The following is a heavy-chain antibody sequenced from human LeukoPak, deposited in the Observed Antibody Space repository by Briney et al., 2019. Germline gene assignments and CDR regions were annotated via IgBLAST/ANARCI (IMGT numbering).Heavy chain of an antibody. J-gene: IGHJ5*02. CDR3: AREGGIAEAVANWFDP. D-gene: IGHD6-13*01. V-gene: IGHV1-2*04. Sequence: ASVKVSCKASGYTFTGYYMHWVRQAPGQGLEWMGFINPNSGGTNYAQKFQGWVTMTRDTSISTAYMELSRLRSDDTAVYYCAREGGIAEAVANWFDPWGQGTLVTVSS. CDR2: INPNSGGT. CDR1: GYTFTGYY.